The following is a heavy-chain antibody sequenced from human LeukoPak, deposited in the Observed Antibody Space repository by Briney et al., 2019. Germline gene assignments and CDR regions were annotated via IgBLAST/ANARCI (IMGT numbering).Heavy chain of an antibody. D-gene: IGHD3-10*01. J-gene: IGHJ6*03. CDR2: IYYDGIT. V-gene: IGHV4-59*01. CDR1: GGSISTYY. Sequence: SETLSLTCTVSGGSISTYYWSWMRQPPGKRPEWIGHIYYDGITNYNPSLKSRVTISVDASKNQFSLKLSSVTAADTAVYYCARYRGLWFGESNRYYYHYIDVWGKGTTVTVSS. CDR3: ARYRGLWFGESNRYYYHYIDV.